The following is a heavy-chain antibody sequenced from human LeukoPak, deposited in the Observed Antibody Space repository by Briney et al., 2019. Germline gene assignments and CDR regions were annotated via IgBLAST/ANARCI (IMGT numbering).Heavy chain of an antibody. CDR3: ARRDSRSGIDY. Sequence: PSETLSLTCAVYGGSFSDYYWSWIRQAPGQGLEWIGEINHSGSTSYNPSLKSRVSISVDTSKNQFSLKLRSVTAADTAVYYCARRDSRSGIDYWGQGTLVTVSS. J-gene: IGHJ4*02. CDR2: INHSGST. D-gene: IGHD3-22*01. V-gene: IGHV4-34*01. CDR1: GGSFSDYY.